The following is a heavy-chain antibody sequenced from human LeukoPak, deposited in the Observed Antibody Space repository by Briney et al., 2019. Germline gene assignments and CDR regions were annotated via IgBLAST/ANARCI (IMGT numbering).Heavy chain of an antibody. D-gene: IGHD4-11*01. J-gene: IGHJ6*03. CDR2: INPNSGGT. Sequence: EASVKVSCKASGYTFTGYYMHWVRQAPGQGLEWMGWINPNSGGTNYAQKLQGRVTMTTDTSTSTAYMELRSLRSDDTAVYYCARSRGDYSIRYYYYYMDVWGKGTTVTISS. CDR3: ARSRGDYSIRYYYYYMDV. V-gene: IGHV1-2*02. CDR1: GYTFTGYY.